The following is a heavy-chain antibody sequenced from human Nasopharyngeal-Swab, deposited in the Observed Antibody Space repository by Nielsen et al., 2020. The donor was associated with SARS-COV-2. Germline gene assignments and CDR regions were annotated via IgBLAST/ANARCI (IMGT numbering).Heavy chain of an antibody. D-gene: IGHD3-10*01. CDR3: ARADGYGSGSYSDY. V-gene: IGHV3-21*01. CDR1: GFTFSSHA. Sequence: GESLKISCAASGFTFSSHAMNWVRQAPGKGLEWISYINARSDSIYYADSVKGRFTISRDNAKNSLSLQMNSLRAEDTAVYHCARADGYGSGSYSDYWGQGTLVTVSS. CDR2: INARSDSI. J-gene: IGHJ4*02.